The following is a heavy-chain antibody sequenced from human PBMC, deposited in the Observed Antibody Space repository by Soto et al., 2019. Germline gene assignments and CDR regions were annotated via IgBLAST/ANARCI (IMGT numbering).Heavy chain of an antibody. V-gene: IGHV1-69*02. D-gene: IGHD2-21*02. J-gene: IGHJ6*02. Sequence: SVKVSCKASGGTFSSYTISWVRQAPGQGLEWMGRIIPILGIANYAQKFQGRVTITADKSTSTAYMELSSLRSEDTAVYYCSAYCGGDCSSNYYYYYGMDVWGQGTTVTVSS. CDR2: IIPILGIA. CDR3: SAYCGGDCSSNYYYYYGMDV. CDR1: GGTFSSYT.